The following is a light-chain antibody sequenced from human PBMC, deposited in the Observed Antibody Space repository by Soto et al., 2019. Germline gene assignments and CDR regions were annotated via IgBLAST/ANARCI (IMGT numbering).Light chain of an antibody. J-gene: IGKJ1*01. Sequence: EIVLTQSPGTLSLTPGERATLSCRASQSVSSGYLAWYQQKPGQAPRLLIYGASSRATGIPDRFSGSGSGTEFTLTISSLQPDDFATYYCQQYNSYFTWTFGQGTKVDIK. V-gene: IGKV3-20*01. CDR1: QSVSSGY. CDR2: GAS. CDR3: QQYNSYFTWT.